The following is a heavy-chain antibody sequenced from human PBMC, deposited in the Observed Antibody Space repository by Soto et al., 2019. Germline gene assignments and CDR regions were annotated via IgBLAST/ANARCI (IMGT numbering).Heavy chain of an antibody. J-gene: IGHJ4*01. V-gene: IGHV4-34*01. CDR2: INHSGST. CDR1: GGSFSGYY. D-gene: IGHD5-18*01. Sequence: SETLSLTCAVYGGSFSGYYWSWIRQPPGKGLEWIGEINHSGSTNYNPSLKSRVTISVDTSKNQFSLKLDSVTAADTAVYYCARDLDTATYFDYWGHGTLVTVSS. CDR3: ARDLDTATYFDY.